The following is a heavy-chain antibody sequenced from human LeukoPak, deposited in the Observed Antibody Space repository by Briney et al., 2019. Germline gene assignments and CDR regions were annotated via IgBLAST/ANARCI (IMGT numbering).Heavy chain of an antibody. J-gene: IGHJ6*03. CDR1: GGSISSYY. CDR2: IYTSGST. V-gene: IGHV4-4*07. CDR3: ARQQSPAYYYYYMDV. D-gene: IGHD1/OR15-1a*01. Sequence: SETLSLTCTVSGGSISSYYWSWIRQPAGKRLEWIGRIYTSGSTNYNPSLKSRVTMSVDTSKNQFSLKLSSVTAADTAVYYCARQQSPAYYYYYMDVWGKGTTVTVSS.